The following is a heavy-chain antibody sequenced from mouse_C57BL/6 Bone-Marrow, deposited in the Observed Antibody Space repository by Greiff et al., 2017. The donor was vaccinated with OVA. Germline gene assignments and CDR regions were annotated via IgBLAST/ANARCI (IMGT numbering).Heavy chain of an antibody. CDR2: IYPRSGNT. J-gene: IGHJ4*01. D-gene: IGHD2-5*01. Sequence: VKLQESGAELARPGASVKLSCKASGYTFTSYGISWVKQRTGQGLEWIGEIYPRSGNTYYNEKFKGEATLTADKSSSTAYMELRSLTSEDSAVYFCARIYYSNYDYYAMDYWGQGTSVTVSS. V-gene: IGHV1-81*01. CDR3: ARIYYSNYDYYAMDY. CDR1: GYTFTSYG.